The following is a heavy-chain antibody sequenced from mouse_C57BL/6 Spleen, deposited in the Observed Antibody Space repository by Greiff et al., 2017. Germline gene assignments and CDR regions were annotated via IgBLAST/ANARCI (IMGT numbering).Heavy chain of an antibody. D-gene: IGHD2-5*01. V-gene: IGHV3-6*01. CDR3: ARGFYSKGFFDV. J-gene: IGHJ1*03. CDR1: GYSITSGYY. CDR2: ISYDGSN. Sequence: EVQLQESGPGLVKPSQSLSLTCSVTGYSITSGYYWNWIRQFPGNKLEWMGYISYDGSNNYNPSLKNRISITRDTSKNQFFLKLNSVTTEDTATYYCARGFYSKGFFDVWGTGTTVSVSS.